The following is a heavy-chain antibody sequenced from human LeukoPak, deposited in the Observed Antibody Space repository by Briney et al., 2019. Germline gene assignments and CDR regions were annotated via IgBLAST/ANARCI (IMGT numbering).Heavy chain of an antibody. V-gene: IGHV3-23*01. CDR3: AKGTTGCSSTSCYGFDY. CDR1: GFTFSSYA. D-gene: IGHD2-2*01. J-gene: IGHJ4*02. Sequence: GGSLRLSCAAAGFTFSSYAMSWVRQAPGKGLEWVPAISGSGGSTYYADSVKGRFTFSRDNSKNTLYLQMNSLTAEDTAVYYCAKGTTGCSSTSCYGFDYWGQGTLVTVSS. CDR2: ISGSGGST.